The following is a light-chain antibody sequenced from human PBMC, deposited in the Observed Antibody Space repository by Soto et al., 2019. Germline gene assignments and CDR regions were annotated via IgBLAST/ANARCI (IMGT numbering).Light chain of an antibody. CDR3: TSYTSSSARV. V-gene: IGLV2-14*01. CDR2: EVS. Sequence: QSVLPHSASLSASPGQSINISRTAISSDVGGYDYVSWYQQHPGKAPKLIIYEVSNRPSGISNRFSGSKSGNTASLTISGLQAEDEADYYCTSYTSSSARVFGTGTKVTGL. CDR1: SSDVGGYDY. J-gene: IGLJ1*01.